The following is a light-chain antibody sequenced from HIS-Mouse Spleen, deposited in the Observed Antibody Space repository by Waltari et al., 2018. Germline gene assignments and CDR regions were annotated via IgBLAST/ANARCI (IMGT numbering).Light chain of an antibody. CDR3: QSYDSSNSWV. V-gene: IGLV6-57*02. CDR2: EDN. CDR1: SGSIASNY. J-gene: IGLJ3*02. Sequence: NFMLTQPHSVSESPGKTVTISCTGSSGSIASNYVQWYQQRPGSAPTTVLYEDNQRPAGVPDRFSGSIDSSSNAASLTISGLKTEDEADYYCQSYDSSNSWVFGGGTKLTVL.